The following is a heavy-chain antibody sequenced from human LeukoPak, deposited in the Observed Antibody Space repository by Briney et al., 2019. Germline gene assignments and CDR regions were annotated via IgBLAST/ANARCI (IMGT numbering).Heavy chain of an antibody. CDR1: GFTFTRFW. D-gene: IGHD1-26*01. CDR2: IKHDGSEQ. V-gene: IGHV3-7*01. Sequence: GGSLRLSCAASGFTFTRFWMSWLRQAPGKGLQWVANIKHDGSEQYYVDSVKGRFTISRGNAKNSLLLQMNSLGVEDTAVYYCKSGGAAPGSFDYWGQGALVTVSS. CDR3: KSGGAAPGSFDY. J-gene: IGHJ4*02.